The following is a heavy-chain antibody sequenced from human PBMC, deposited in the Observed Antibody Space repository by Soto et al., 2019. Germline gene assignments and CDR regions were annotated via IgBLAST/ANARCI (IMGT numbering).Heavy chain of an antibody. Sequence: SETLSLTCTVSGGSISGYYWTWIRQPPGKGLEWIGYIFYSGSTKYNPSLRSRVTISLDTSNNQFSLNLSSVTAADTAMYFCARGEYDSSIGGYFDSWGPGTLVTVSS. D-gene: IGHD3-22*01. CDR3: ARGEYDSSIGGYFDS. CDR1: GGSISGYY. J-gene: IGHJ4*02. CDR2: IFYSGST. V-gene: IGHV4-59*01.